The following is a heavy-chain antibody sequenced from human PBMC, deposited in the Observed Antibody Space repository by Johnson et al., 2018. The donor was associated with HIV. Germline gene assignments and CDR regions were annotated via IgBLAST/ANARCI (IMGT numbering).Heavy chain of an antibody. D-gene: IGHD6-19*01. CDR1: GFTFSSYW. J-gene: IGHJ3*02. V-gene: IGHV3-74*01. Sequence: VQLVESGGGLVQPGGSLRLSCAASGFTFSSYWMHWVRQAPGKGLVWVSRINSDGSSTSYADSVKGRFTISRDNAKNTLYLQMNSLRAEDTAVYYCARHSGWSKGNDAFDSWGQGTMVTVSS. CDR3: ARHSGWSKGNDAFDS. CDR2: INSDGSST.